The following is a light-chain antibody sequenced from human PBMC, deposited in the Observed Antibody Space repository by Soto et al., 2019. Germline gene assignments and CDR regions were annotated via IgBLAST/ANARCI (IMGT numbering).Light chain of an antibody. Sequence: EIVLTQSPGTLSLSPGERATLSCRASQSVSSSYLAWYQQKPGQDPRLLIYGASSRATGSPDRFSGSGSGTDFTLTISRLQHHDFVVYYCQQHGSSPSYTFGQGTKLEI. CDR3: QQHGSSPSYT. J-gene: IGKJ2*01. CDR2: GAS. V-gene: IGKV3-20*01. CDR1: QSVSSSY.